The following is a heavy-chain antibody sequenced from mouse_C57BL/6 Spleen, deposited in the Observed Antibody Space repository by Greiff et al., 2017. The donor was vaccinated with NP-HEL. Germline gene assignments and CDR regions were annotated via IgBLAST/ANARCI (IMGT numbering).Heavy chain of an antibody. CDR3: ARPLYGSSESYAMDD. J-gene: IGHJ4*01. CDR2: INPNYGTT. D-gene: IGHD1-1*01. CDR1: GYSFTDYY. Sequence: EVQLQQPGPELVKPGASVKISCKASGYSFTDYYMNWVKQSHGKSLEWIGVINPNYGTTSYNQKFKGKATLTVDQSSSTAYMQLNSLTSEDSAVFYCARPLYGSSESYAMDDWGQGTSVTVSS. V-gene: IGHV1-39*01.